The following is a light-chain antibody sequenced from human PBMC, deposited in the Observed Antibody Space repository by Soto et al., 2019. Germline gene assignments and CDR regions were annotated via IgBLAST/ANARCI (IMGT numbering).Light chain of an antibody. J-gene: IGKJ1*01. V-gene: IGKV2-24*01. Sequence: VMTQTPLSLPATLGQPASISCRSSQSLVNSHGDTYLNWFQQRPGQPPRLLIYKVSSRFSGVPDRFTGSGAGTHFTLNISRVEAEDVGIYYCMQASQFPMAFGQGTKVEIK. CDR2: KVS. CDR1: QSLVNSHGDTY. CDR3: MQASQFPMA.